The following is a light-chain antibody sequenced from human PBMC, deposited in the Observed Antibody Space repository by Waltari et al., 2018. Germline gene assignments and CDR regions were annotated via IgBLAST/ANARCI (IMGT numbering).Light chain of an antibody. J-gene: IGKJ1*01. CDR2: GAS. V-gene: IGKV1-12*01. CDR1: QVINNW. Sequence: DIQMTQSPSSVSASVGDRVVITCRASQVINNWLAWYQQKPGKAPKLLIYGASVLQSGVPSRFSGSGSGTDFTLTISNLQPGDFATYFCQQGDSFPPTFGQGTKVEV. CDR3: QQGDSFPPT.